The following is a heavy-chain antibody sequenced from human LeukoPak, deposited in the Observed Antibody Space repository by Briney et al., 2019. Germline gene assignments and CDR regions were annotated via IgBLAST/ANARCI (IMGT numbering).Heavy chain of an antibody. CDR2: INPNSGGT. J-gene: IGHJ5*02. Sequence: GASVKVSCKASGYTFTGYYMHWVRQAPGQGLEWMGWINPNSGGTNYAQKFQGRVTMTRDTSISTAYMELSRLRSDDTAVYYCARDQRALRFLEWLPHPWGQGTLVTVSS. CDR3: ARDQRALRFLEWLPHP. D-gene: IGHD3-3*01. CDR1: GYTFTGYY. V-gene: IGHV1-2*02.